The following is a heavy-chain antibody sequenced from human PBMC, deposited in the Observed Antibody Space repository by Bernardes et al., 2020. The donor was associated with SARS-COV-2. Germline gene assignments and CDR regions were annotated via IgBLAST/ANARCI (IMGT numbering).Heavy chain of an antibody. Sequence: GSLRLSCVASGFTFNNFGMHWVCQAPGKGLEWVAVISYEGSKKYYADSVEGRFTISKDNSKNTVYLQMNSLRPEDTAVYYCAKVQAIFWIRPQYSAMDVWGQGTTVAVSS. D-gene: IGHD3-3*01. CDR1: GFTFNNFG. V-gene: IGHV3-30*18. J-gene: IGHJ6*02. CDR2: ISYEGSKK. CDR3: AKVQAIFWIRPQYSAMDV.